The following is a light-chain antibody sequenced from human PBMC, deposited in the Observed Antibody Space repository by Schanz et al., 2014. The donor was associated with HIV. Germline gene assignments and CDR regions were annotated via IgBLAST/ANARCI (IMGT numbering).Light chain of an antibody. CDR3: QQCVTYPYT. V-gene: IGKV1-5*03. Sequence: IQMTQSPSTVSASVGDRVTITCRASQTIGRFLAWYQQKPGRAPKLLIYQASTLQTGVPSRFSGSGSGTSFTLTITSLQPDDFATYYCQQCVTYPYTFARGPHWTSN. CDR2: QAS. CDR1: QTIGRF. J-gene: IGKJ2*01.